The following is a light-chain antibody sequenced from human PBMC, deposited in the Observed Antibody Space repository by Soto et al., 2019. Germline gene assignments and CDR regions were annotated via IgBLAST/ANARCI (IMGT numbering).Light chain of an antibody. CDR2: GNN. CDR3: QSYDSSLSGSX. CDR1: SSNIGAGYD. J-gene: IGLJ2*01. V-gene: IGLV1-40*01. Sequence: QSVLTQPPSVSGAPGQRVTISCTGSSSNIGAGYDVHWYQQLPGTAPKLLIYGNNNRPSGVPDRFTGSKSGTSASLAITGLQAEDEADYYCQSYDSSLSGSXFGGGTKLTVL.